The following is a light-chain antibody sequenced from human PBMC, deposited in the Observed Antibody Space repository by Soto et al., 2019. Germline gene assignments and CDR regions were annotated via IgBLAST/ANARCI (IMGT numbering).Light chain of an antibody. Sequence: EIVLTQSPGTLSLSPGERATLSCRASQSFSSSYLAWYQQKPGQAPRLPIYGASSRATGIPDRFSGGGSGTDFTLAISRLEPEDCAVYYCQQYGSSPPFTFGPGTKVDIK. CDR2: GAS. CDR3: QQYGSSPPFT. J-gene: IGKJ3*01. V-gene: IGKV3-20*01. CDR1: QSFSSSY.